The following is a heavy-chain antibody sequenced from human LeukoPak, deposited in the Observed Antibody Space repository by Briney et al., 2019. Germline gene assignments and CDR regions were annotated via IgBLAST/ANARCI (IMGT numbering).Heavy chain of an antibody. D-gene: IGHD2/OR15-2a*01. Sequence: GGSLRLSCAASGFTFSNAWMSWVRQAPGKGLEWVGRIKSKTDGGTTDYAAPVKGRFTISRDDSKNTLYLQMNSLKTEDTAVYYCTTDIVTWAGAKFFDYWGQGTLVTVSS. V-gene: IGHV3-15*01. CDR1: GFTFSNAW. CDR2: IKSKTDGGTT. CDR3: TTDIVTWAGAKFFDY. J-gene: IGHJ4*02.